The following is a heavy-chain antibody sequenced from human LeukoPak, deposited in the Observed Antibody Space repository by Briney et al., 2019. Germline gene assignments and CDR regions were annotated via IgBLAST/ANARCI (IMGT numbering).Heavy chain of an antibody. D-gene: IGHD6-13*01. V-gene: IGHV3-30-3*01. J-gene: IGHJ4*02. CDR1: GFTFSSYA. Sequence: GGSLRLSCAASGFTFSSYAMHWVRQAPGKGLEWVAVISYDGSNKYYADSVKGRFTISRDNSKNTLYLQMNSLRAEDTAVYYCAREGIAAAGTGFDYWGQGTLVTVSS. CDR2: ISYDGSNK. CDR3: AREGIAAAGTGFDY.